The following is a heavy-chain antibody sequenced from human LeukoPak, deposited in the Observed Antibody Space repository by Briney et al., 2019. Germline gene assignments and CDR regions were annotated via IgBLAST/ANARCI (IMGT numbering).Heavy chain of an antibody. V-gene: IGHV7-4-1*02. CDR3: ARVTGVYELTYYFDY. J-gene: IGHJ4*02. CDR2: IDTNTGNP. CDR1: GYTFTGYY. D-gene: IGHD1-14*01. Sequence: ASVKVSCKASGYTFTGYYMHWVRQAPGQGLEWMGWIDTNTGNPTYAQRFTGRFVFSLDTSVSTAYLQISSLKAEDTAVYYCARVTGVYELTYYFDYWGQGTLVTVSS.